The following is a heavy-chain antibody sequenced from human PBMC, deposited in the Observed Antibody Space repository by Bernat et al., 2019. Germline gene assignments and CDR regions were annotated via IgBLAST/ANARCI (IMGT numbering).Heavy chain of an antibody. CDR3: AKGNSGHFDH. J-gene: IGHJ4*01. V-gene: IGHV3-30*18. CDR1: GFAFSSND. D-gene: IGHD5-24*01. Sequence: QVQLVESGGGVVQPGRSLRLSCAASGFAFSSNDMHWVRQAPGKGLEWVAAISYDGSDKNYADSVKGRFTISRDNSRNTLYVQISSLGPEDTAVYYFAKGNSGHFDHWGHGTLVTVTS. CDR2: ISYDGSDK.